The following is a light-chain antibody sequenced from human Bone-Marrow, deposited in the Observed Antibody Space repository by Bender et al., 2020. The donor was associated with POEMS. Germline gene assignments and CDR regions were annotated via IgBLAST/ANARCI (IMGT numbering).Light chain of an antibody. CDR2: SNY. V-gene: IGLV1-44*01. CDR1: DSNFGGNN. Sequence: QSVLTQPPSASGTPGQSVIISCSGTDSNFGGNNVNWYQHLPGTAPRLVVYSNYQRPSGVPDRFSGSWSATSASLAITGLQAEDEAEYYCQSYDSSLSASVFGGGTKLTVL. J-gene: IGLJ2*01. CDR3: QSYDSSLSASV.